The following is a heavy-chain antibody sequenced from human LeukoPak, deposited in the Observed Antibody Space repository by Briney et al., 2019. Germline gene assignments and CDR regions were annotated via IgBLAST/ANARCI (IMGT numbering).Heavy chain of an antibody. CDR2: IHPSGSNT. D-gene: IGHD5-18*01. CDR1: GYTFTRNY. J-gene: IGHJ4*02. Sequence: ASVKISCKASGYTFTRNYMHWVRQAPGQGLEWMGVIHPSGSNTNYAQKFQGRVTMTKDTSASTVYIELSSLRSEDTAVYYCARMDMDTAMVTNYLDHWGQGTLVTVSS. CDR3: ARMDMDTAMVTNYLDH. V-gene: IGHV1-46*01.